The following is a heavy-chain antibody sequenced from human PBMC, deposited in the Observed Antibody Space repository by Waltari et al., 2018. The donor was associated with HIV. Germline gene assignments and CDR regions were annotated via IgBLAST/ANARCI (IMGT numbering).Heavy chain of an antibody. J-gene: IGHJ5*02. D-gene: IGHD5-18*01. V-gene: IGHV4-30-4*01. CDR1: GGSISSGDYY. Sequence: QVQLQESGPGLVKPSQTLSLTCTVSGGSISSGDYYWSWIRQPPGKGLEWIGYIYYSGSTYYNPSLNGRVTISVDTSKNQVSLKLSSVTAADTAVYYCARAADGYPLNRFDPWGQGTLVTVSS. CDR2: IYYSGST. CDR3: ARAADGYPLNRFDP.